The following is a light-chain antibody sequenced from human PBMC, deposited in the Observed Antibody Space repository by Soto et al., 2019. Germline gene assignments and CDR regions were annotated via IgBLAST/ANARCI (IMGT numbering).Light chain of an antibody. CDR3: QQRSNWPS. J-gene: IGKJ5*01. CDR2: DAS. Sequence: IVLTQSPATLSLSPGERATLSCRASQSVSSYLAWYQHKPGQAPRLLIYDASNRATGIPARFSGSGSGTDFTLTISSLEPEDFALYYCQQRSNWPSFVQGTRLEIK. V-gene: IGKV3-11*01. CDR1: QSVSSY.